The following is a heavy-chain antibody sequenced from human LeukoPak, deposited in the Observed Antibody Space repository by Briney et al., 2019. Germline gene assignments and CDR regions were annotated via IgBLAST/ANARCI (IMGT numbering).Heavy chain of an antibody. V-gene: IGHV3-7*01. CDR3: ARDGTAAGLYFDL. J-gene: IGHJ4*01. CDR2: IRQDGGEK. Sequence: GGSLRLSCAVSGFTFTDYWMNWVRQAPGKGLEWVASIRQDGGEKSYVDSVKGRFTISRDNTKSSLYLQINSRRAEDTAVYYCARDGTAAGLYFDLWGQGTLVTVSS. CDR1: GFTFTDYW. D-gene: IGHD6-13*01.